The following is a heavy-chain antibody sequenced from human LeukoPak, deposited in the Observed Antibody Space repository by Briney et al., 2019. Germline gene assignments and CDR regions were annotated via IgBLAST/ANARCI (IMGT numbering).Heavy chain of an antibody. J-gene: IGHJ4*02. CDR1: GFTFSNSW. CDR2: INHDGSEK. CDR3: ARGTALPGVDY. Sequence: GGSLRLSCAASGFTFSNSWMNWFRQAPGRVAWVANINHDGSEKNYVDSVEGRFTITRDNTKKSLYLQMNSLGAEDTAVYYCARGTALPGVDYWGQGTLVIVSS. D-gene: IGHD3-10*01. V-gene: IGHV3-7*01.